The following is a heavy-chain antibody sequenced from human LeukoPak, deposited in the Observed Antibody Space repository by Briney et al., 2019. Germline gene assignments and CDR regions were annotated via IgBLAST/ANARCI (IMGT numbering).Heavy chain of an antibody. CDR2: IYYSGST. CDR1: GGSISSSSYY. CDR3: ARLGDSDAFDI. V-gene: IGHV4-39*01. J-gene: IGHJ3*02. Sequence: SETLSLTCTVSGGSISSSSYYWGWIRQPPGQGLEWIGSIYYSGSTYYNPSLKSRVTISVDTSKNQFSLKLSSVTAADTAVYYCARLGDSDAFDIWGQGTMVTVSS. D-gene: IGHD3-10*01.